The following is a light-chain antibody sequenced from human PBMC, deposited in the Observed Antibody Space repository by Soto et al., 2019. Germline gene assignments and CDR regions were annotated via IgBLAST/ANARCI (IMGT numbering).Light chain of an antibody. CDR1: QSVTIK. CDR2: DAS. Sequence: EIVLTQSPATLSLSPGERATLSCRASQSVTIKLAWYQQKPGQAPRLLMYDASTRATGIPDRFSGSGSGTDFTLIISRLEPEDFAVYYCQQYGDSLLTFGQGTKVDIK. J-gene: IGKJ1*01. CDR3: QQYGDSLLT. V-gene: IGKV3-20*01.